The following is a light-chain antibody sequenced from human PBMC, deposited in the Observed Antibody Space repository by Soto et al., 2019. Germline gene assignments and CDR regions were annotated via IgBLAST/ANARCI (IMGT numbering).Light chain of an antibody. CDR3: QQRSNWPSLT. Sequence: EIVLTQSPVSLSLSPGERATLSCRASQSISYYLAWYQQKPGQAPRLLIYDTSNRATGIPARFSGSGSGTGFTLTIAIREPEDSAVYYCQQRSNWPSLTYGGGTRGDI. J-gene: IGKJ4*01. V-gene: IGKV3-11*01. CDR1: QSISYY. CDR2: DTS.